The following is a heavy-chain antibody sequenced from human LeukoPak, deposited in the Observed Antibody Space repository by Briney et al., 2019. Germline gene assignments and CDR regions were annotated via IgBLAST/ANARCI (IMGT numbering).Heavy chain of an antibody. CDR1: GGSISSYY. J-gene: IGHJ3*02. Sequence: SETLSLTCTVSGGSISSYYWSWIRQPPGKGLEWIGYIYYSGSTNYNPSLKSRVTISVDTSNNRFSLKLSSVTAADTAVYYCAREVGATDDGAFDIWGQGTMVTVSS. CDR2: IYYSGST. D-gene: IGHD1-26*01. V-gene: IGHV4-59*01. CDR3: AREVGATDDGAFDI.